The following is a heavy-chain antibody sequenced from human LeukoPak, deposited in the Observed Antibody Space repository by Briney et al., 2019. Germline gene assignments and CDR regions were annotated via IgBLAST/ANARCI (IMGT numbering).Heavy chain of an antibody. CDR2: INHSGST. CDR1: GGSFSGYY. Sequence: KPSETLSLTCAVYGGSFSGYYWSWIRQPPGKGLEWIGEINHSGSTNYNPSLKSRVTISVDTSKNQFSLKLSSVTAADTAVYYCAREIRVNYYFDYWGQGTLVTVSS. J-gene: IGHJ4*02. CDR3: AREIRVNYYFDY. D-gene: IGHD5-24*01. V-gene: IGHV4-34*01.